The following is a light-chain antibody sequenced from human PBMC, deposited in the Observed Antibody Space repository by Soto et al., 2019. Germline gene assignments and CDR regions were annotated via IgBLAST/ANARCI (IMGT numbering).Light chain of an antibody. Sequence: EIVMTQSPATLSVSPGERATLSCRASQSVSSNLAWYQQKPGQAPRLLIYGASIRATGIPARFSGSGSGTEFTLIISSLQSEDFAVYYCQQYKNWPPEYTFGQGTKLEIK. J-gene: IGKJ2*01. V-gene: IGKV3-15*01. CDR3: QQYKNWPPEYT. CDR1: QSVSSN. CDR2: GAS.